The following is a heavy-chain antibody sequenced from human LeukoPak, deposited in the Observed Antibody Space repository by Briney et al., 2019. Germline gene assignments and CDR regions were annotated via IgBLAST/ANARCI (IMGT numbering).Heavy chain of an antibody. J-gene: IGHJ5*02. D-gene: IGHD2-2*01. Sequence: GGSLRLSCAASGFTFSSYWMSWVRQAPGKGLEWVANIKQDGSEKYYVDSVKGRFTISRDNSKNTLYLQMGSLRAEDMAVYYCARSREGPDCSSTSCRTTEFDPWGQGTLVTVSS. CDR2: IKQDGSEK. CDR1: GFTFSSYW. CDR3: ARSREGPDCSSTSCRTTEFDP. V-gene: IGHV3-7*01.